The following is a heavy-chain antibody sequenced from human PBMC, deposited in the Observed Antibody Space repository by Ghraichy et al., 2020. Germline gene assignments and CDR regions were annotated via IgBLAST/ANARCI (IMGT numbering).Heavy chain of an antibody. CDR1: GYTFTGYY. CDR3: ARVSDYYDSSGYYPSTHDAFDI. J-gene: IGHJ3*02. Sequence: ASVKVSCKASGYTFTGYYMHWVRQAPGQGLEWMGWINPNSGGTNYAQKFQGWVTMTRDTSISTAYMELSRLRSDDTAVYYCARVSDYYDSSGYYPSTHDAFDIWGQGTMVTVSS. V-gene: IGHV1-2*04. CDR2: INPNSGGT. D-gene: IGHD3-22*01.